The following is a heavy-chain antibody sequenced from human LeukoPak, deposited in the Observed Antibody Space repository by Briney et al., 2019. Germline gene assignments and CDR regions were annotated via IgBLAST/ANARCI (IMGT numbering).Heavy chain of an antibody. CDR3: ATLVGATTFSXY. D-gene: IGHD1-26*01. V-gene: IGHV1-2*02. CDR2: INPNSGGT. CDR1: GYTFTGYY. J-gene: IGHJ4*02. Sequence: ASVKVSCKSSGYTFTGYYMHWVRQAPGQGREWMGWINPNSGGTNYAQKFQGRVTMTRDTSISTAYMEMSRLRSDDTAVYYCATLVGATTFSXYWGQGTLVTVSS.